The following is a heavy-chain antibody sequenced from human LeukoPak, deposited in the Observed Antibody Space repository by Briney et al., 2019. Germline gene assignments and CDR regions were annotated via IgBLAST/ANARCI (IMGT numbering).Heavy chain of an antibody. V-gene: IGHV3-30-3*01. Sequence: GGSLRLSCAASGFTFSSYAMHWVCQAPGKGLEWVAVISYDGSNKYYADSVKGRFTISRDNSKNTLYLQMNSLRAEDTAVYYCARGPYYDILTGYYPNYYYGMDVWGQGTTVTVSS. CDR2: ISYDGSNK. J-gene: IGHJ6*02. D-gene: IGHD3-9*01. CDR1: GFTFSSYA. CDR3: ARGPYYDILTGYYPNYYYGMDV.